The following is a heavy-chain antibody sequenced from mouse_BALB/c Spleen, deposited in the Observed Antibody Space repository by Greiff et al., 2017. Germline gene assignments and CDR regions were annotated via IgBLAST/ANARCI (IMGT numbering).Heavy chain of an antibody. J-gene: IGHJ4*01. CDR3: ARDGENGNYDAMDY. D-gene: IGHD2-1*01. V-gene: IGHV5-4*02. CDR2: ISDGGSYT. Sequence: EVHLVESGGGLVKPGGSLKLSCAASGFTFSDYYMYWVRQTPEKRLEWVATISDGGSYTYYPDSVKGRFTISRDNAKNNLYLQMSSLKSEDTAMYYCARDGENGNYDAMDYWGQGTSVTVSS. CDR1: GFTFSDYY.